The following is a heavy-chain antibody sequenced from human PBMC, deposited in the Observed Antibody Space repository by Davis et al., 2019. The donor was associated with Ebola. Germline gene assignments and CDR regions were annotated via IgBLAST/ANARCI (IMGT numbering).Heavy chain of an antibody. CDR1: GGSFSGYY. V-gene: IGHV4-34*01. CDR3: ARGPSIRGFDY. D-gene: IGHD6-6*01. Sequence: MPSETLSLTCAVYGGSFSGYYWSWIRQPPGKGLEWIGEINHSGSTNYNPSLKSRVTISVDTSKNQFSLKLNSVTAADTAVYYCARGPSIRGFDYWGQGTLVTVSS. J-gene: IGHJ4*02. CDR2: INHSGST.